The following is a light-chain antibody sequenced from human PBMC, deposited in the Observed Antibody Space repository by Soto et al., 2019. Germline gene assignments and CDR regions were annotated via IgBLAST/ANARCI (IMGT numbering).Light chain of an antibody. CDR1: QSVSSSY. CDR3: QQYKYWPLA. J-gene: IGKJ4*01. CDR2: GAS. Sequence: EIVLTQSPGTLSLSPGERATLSCRASQSVSSSYLAWYQQKPGQAPRLLIFGASSRATGIPDRFSGSGSGTEFTLTISSLQSEDFAIYYCQQYKYWPLAFGGGTRVEIK. V-gene: IGKV3-20*01.